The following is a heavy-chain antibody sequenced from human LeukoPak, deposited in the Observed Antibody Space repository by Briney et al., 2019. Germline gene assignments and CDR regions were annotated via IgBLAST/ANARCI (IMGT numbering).Heavy chain of an antibody. D-gene: IGHD3-3*01. CDR2: IYHSGST. CDR1: GGSISSGGYS. CDR3: ARTYYDFWSGYYTEAGWFDP. V-gene: IGHV4-30-2*01. J-gene: IGHJ5*02. Sequence: SQTLSLTCAVSGGSISSGGYSWSWIRHPPGKGLEWIGYIYHSGSTYYNPSLKSRVTISVDRSKNQFSLKLSSVTAADTAVYYCARTYYDFWSGYYTEAGWFDPWGQGTLVTVSS.